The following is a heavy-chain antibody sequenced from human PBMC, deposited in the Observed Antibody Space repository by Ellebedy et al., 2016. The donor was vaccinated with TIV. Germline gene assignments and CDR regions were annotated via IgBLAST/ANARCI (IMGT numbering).Heavy chain of an antibody. D-gene: IGHD4-23*01. Sequence: MPGGSLRLSCTVSGGSISSSSYYWGWIRQPPGKGLEWIGSIYYSGSTYYNPSLKSRVTISVDTSKNQFSLKLSSVTAADTAVYYCARDSLDYGGKVVLNYWGQGTLVTVSS. V-gene: IGHV4-39*02. CDR2: IYYSGST. J-gene: IGHJ4*02. CDR1: GGSISSSSYY. CDR3: ARDSLDYGGKVVLNY.